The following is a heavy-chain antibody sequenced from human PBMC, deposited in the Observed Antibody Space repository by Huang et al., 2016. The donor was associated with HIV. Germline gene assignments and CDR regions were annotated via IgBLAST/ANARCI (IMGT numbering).Heavy chain of an antibody. CDR3: AKHLGGRRGFTFIVLFGAFDM. J-gene: IGHJ3*02. D-gene: IGHD3-22*01. CDR1: GFTFGSYA. V-gene: IGHV3-23*01. Sequence: GLAQPGGSLRLSCTASGFTFGSYALNWVRQAPGKGLEWVAGTTGSGGSTYDANSVKGRFTISRDNSKNTLYLQMNSLRAEDTALYYCAKHLGGRRGFTFIVLFGAFDMWGQGTMVTVSS. CDR2: TTGSGGST.